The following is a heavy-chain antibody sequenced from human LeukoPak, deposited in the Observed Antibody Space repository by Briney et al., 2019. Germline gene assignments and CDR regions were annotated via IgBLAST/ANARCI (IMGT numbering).Heavy chain of an antibody. Sequence: GGSLRLSCAASGFTVSSNYMSWVSQAPGKGLEWVSVIYSGGTTYYADPVKGRFTISRDNSKNTLYLQMNSLRAEDTAVYYCASKYVADAFDIWGQGTMVTVSS. J-gene: IGHJ3*02. D-gene: IGHD3-16*01. CDR2: IYSGGTT. V-gene: IGHV3-53*01. CDR3: ASKYVADAFDI. CDR1: GFTVSSNY.